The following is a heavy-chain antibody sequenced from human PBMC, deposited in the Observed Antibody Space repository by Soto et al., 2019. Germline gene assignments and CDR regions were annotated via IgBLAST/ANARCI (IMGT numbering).Heavy chain of an antibody. Sequence: KPSETLSLTCAVYGGSFSGHSWTWIRQSPGKGLEWIGDINHSGRVNYSPSLKSRVTISLDTSKNQFSLNLSAVTAADTAMYYCSTRAYDTNGYYRFDPWGQGTLVTVSS. CDR1: GGSFSGHS. CDR3: STRAYDTNGYYRFDP. CDR2: INHSGRV. J-gene: IGHJ5*01. D-gene: IGHD3-22*01. V-gene: IGHV4-34*01.